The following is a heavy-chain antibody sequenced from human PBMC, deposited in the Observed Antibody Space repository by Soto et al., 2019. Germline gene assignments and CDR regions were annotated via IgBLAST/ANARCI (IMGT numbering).Heavy chain of an antibody. CDR3: ARGGDYSNHNWFDP. CDR2: INPNSGGT. V-gene: IGHV1-2*04. J-gene: IGHJ5*02. Sequence: GASVEVSCKASGYTFTGYYMHWVRQAPGQGLEWMGWINPNSGGTNYAQKFQGWVTMTRDTSISTAYMELSRLRSDDTAVYYCARGGDYSNHNWFDPWGQGPMVTV. D-gene: IGHD4-4*01. CDR1: GYTFTGYY.